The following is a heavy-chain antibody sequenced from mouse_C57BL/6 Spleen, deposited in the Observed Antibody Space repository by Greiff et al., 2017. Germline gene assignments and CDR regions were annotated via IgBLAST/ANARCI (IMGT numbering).Heavy chain of an antibody. CDR1: GYAFTNYL. V-gene: IGHV1-54*01. Sequence: QVHVKQSGAELVRPGTSVKVSCKASGYAFTNYLIEWVKQRPGQGLEWIGVINPGSGGTNYNEKVKGRATLTGDKSSSTAYMQRIRLTSEGSAVYLCARWGGLWLRQDYYALDDWGKGTSVTVSS. J-gene: IGHJ4*01. CDR3: ARWGGLWLRQDYYALDD. CDR2: INPGSGGT. D-gene: IGHD2-2*01.